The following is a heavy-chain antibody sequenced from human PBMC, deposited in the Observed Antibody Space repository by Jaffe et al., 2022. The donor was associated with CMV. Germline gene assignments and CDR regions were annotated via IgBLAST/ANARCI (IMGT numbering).Heavy chain of an antibody. Sequence: QVQLVQSGAEVKKPGSSVKVSCKASGGTFSSYAISWVRQAPGQGLEWMGRIIPILGIANYAQKFQGRVTITADKSTSTAYMELSSLRSEDTAVYYCARDSGVRGVVVVAATPGYYYYMDVWGKGTTVTVSS. D-gene: IGHD2-15*01. V-gene: IGHV1-69*09. CDR2: IIPILGIA. J-gene: IGHJ6*03. CDR1: GGTFSSYA. CDR3: ARDSGVRGVVVVAATPGYYYYMDV.